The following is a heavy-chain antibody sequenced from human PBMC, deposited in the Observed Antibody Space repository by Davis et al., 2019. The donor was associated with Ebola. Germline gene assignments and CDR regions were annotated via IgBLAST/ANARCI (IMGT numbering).Heavy chain of an antibody. CDR2: INPNSGGT. V-gene: IGHV1-8*03. Sequence: ASVTVSCQASGYTFTSYDINWVRQATGQGLEWMGWINPNSGGTNYAQKFQGRVTITADESTSTAYMELSSLRSEDTAVYYCARASLGGIVVVPAAINGYYYYMDVWGKGTTVTVSS. CDR1: GYTFTSYD. CDR3: ARASLGGIVVVPAAINGYYYYMDV. D-gene: IGHD2-2*01. J-gene: IGHJ6*03.